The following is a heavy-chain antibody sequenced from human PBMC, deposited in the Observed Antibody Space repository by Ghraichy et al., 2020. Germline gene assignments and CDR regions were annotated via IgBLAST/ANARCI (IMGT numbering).Heavy chain of an antibody. D-gene: IGHD3-9*01. Sequence: GGSLRLSCAASGFTFSRYGMSWVRQAPGKGLEWVANINPDGREQYYVDSVKGRFTISRDNAKNSLYLQMNSLSAEDTAVYYCPRDSDKHSDYWGPGTLVTIAS. J-gene: IGHJ4*02. CDR3: PRDSDKHSDY. V-gene: IGHV3-7*03. CDR2: INPDGREQ. CDR1: GFTFSRYG.